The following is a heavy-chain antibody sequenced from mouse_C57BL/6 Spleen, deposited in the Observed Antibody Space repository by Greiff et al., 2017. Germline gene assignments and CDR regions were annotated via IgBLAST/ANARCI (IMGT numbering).Heavy chain of an antibody. V-gene: IGHV1-52*01. CDR2: IDPSDSET. J-gene: IGHJ3*01. CDR1: GYTFPSYW. CDR3: ARGNLFAY. Sequence: LQLQQPGAELVRPGSSVKLSCKASGYTFPSYWMHWVKQRPIQGLEWIGNIDPSDSETHYNQKFKDKATLTVDKSSSTAYIQLSSLTSEDSAVYYCARGNLFAYWGQGTLVTVSA.